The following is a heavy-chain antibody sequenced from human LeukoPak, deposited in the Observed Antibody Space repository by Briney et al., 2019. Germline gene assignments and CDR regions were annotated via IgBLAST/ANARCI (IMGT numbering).Heavy chain of an antibody. CDR3: VFSGSYPFDY. CDR1: GFTFSSYG. V-gene: IGHV3-30*03. D-gene: IGHD1-26*01. Sequence: GGSLRLSCAASGFTFSSYGMHWVRQAPGKGLEWVAVISYDGSNKYYADSVKGRFTISRHNSKNTLYLQMNSLRAGDTAVYYCVFSGSYPFDYWGQGTLVTVSS. J-gene: IGHJ4*02. CDR2: ISYDGSNK.